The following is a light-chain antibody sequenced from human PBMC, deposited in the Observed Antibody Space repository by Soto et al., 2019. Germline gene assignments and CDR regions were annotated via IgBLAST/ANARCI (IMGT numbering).Light chain of an antibody. Sequence: EIVLTQSPGTLSLSPGERATLSCRASQSVSSSYLAWYQQKPGQAPRLLIYGASTRATGIPDRFSGSGSGTDFALTINRLEPEDFAVYYCQQYGRSPGTFGQGTKVEVK. CDR2: GAS. J-gene: IGKJ1*01. CDR3: QQYGRSPGT. CDR1: QSVSSSY. V-gene: IGKV3-20*01.